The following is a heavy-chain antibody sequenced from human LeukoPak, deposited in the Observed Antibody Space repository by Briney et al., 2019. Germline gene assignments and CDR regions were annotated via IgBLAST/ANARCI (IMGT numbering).Heavy chain of an antibody. CDR1: GGTFSSYA. V-gene: IGHV1-69*13. J-gene: IGHJ4*02. CDR2: IIPIFGTA. CDR3: ARSITGTTGQFDY. Sequence: EASVKVSCKASGGTFSSYAISRVRQAPGQGLEWMGGIIPIFGTANYAQKFQGRVTITADESTSTAYMELSSLRSEDTAVYYCARSITGTTGQFDYWGQGTLVTVSS. D-gene: IGHD1-7*01.